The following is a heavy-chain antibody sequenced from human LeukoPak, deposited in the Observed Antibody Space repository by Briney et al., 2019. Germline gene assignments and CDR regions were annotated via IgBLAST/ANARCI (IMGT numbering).Heavy chain of an antibody. CDR3: ARVSNYDSSGYSDY. Sequence: SETLSLTCTVSGGSISSSSYYWGWIRQPPGKGLEWIGSIYYSGSTYYNPSLKSRVTISVDTSKNQFSLKLSSVTAADTAVYYCARVSNYDSSGYSDYWGQGTLVTVSS. CDR2: IYYSGST. J-gene: IGHJ4*02. CDR1: GGSISSSSYY. D-gene: IGHD3-22*01. V-gene: IGHV4-39*07.